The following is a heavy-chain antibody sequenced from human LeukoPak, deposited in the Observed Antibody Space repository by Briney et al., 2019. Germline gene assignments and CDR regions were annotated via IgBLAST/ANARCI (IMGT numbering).Heavy chain of an antibody. D-gene: IGHD3-3*01. J-gene: IGHJ4*02. Sequence: PSETLSLTCAVYGGSFSGYYWSWIRQPPGKGLEWIGEINHSGGTNYNPSLKSRVTISVDTSKNQFSLKLSSVTAADTAVYYCARGSGYYSPLNYWGQGTLVTVSS. CDR2: INHSGGT. CDR1: GGSFSGYY. V-gene: IGHV4-34*01. CDR3: ARGSGYYSPLNY.